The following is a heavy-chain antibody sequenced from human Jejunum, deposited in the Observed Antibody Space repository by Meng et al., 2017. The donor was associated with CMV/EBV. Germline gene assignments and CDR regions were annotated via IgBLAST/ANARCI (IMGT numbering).Heavy chain of an antibody. CDR1: IRGDY. CDR2: IFSSGTT. J-gene: IGHJ5*02. CDR3: ARGDHCGTTACYPHWFDP. Sequence: IRGDYWSWIRQLPGKALEWIGYIFSSGTTDYNPSLKSRVTMSVDMSKNQFSLTLTSVTAADTAVYYCARGDHCGTTACYPHWFDPWGQGTLVTVSS. D-gene: IGHD2-2*01. V-gene: IGHV4-59*12.